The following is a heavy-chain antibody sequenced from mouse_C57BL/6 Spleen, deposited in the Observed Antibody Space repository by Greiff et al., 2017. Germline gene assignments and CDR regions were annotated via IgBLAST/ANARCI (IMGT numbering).Heavy chain of an antibody. CDR1: GYTFTEYT. D-gene: IGHD2-4*01. CDR3: AGHEEDLRGLYYDYYYAMDY. V-gene: IGHV1-62-2*01. J-gene: IGHJ4*01. Sequence: VKLMEPGAELVKPGASVKLSCKASGYTFTEYTIHWVKQRSGQGLEWIGWFYPGSGSIKYNEKFKDKATLTADKSSSTVYMDSSRLTSEDSAVYVCAGHEEDLRGLYYDYYYAMDYWGQGTSVTVSS. CDR2: FYPGSGSI.